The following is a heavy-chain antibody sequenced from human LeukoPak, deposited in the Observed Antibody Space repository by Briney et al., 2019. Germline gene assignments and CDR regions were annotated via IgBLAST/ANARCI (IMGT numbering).Heavy chain of an antibody. CDR2: ISYDGSNK. D-gene: IGHD4-17*01. CDR1: GFTFSSYA. CDR3: ARDTIPYGDYRPDAFDI. J-gene: IGHJ3*02. V-gene: IGHV3-30-3*01. Sequence: PGGSLRLSCAASGFTFSSYAMHWVRQAPGKGLEWVAVISYDGSNKYYADSVKGRFTISRDNSKNTLYLQMNSLRAEDTAVYYCARDTIPYGDYRPDAFDIWGQGTMVTVSS.